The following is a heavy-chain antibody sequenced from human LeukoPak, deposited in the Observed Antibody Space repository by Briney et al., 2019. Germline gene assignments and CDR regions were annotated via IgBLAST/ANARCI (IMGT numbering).Heavy chain of an antibody. CDR2: INSDGSTK. J-gene: IGHJ2*01. V-gene: IGHV3-74*01. CDR1: GGTFSSYC. D-gene: IGHD3-3*01. CDR3: ARGPQRITIFGVVAQRPSEVWYFDL. Sequence: GSLTLSCAASGGTFSSYCRHWVRQAPGKGLDWVWRINSDGSTKNYADPVKCGFTISRHNTKNTLYLKMNSLRAEDTAVYYCARGPQRITIFGVVAQRPSEVWYFDLWGRGTLVTVSS.